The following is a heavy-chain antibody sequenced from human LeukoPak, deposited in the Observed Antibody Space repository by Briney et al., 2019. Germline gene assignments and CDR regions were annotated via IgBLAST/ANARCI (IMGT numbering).Heavy chain of an antibody. CDR3: AKVSTFWTGYYSPDS. CDR1: GFTFSSYA. D-gene: IGHD3/OR15-3a*01. J-gene: IGHJ4*02. Sequence: GGSLRLSCAASGFTFSSYAMSWVRQAPGKGLEWVSGLTGSGDTTYYIDSVKGRFTISRDNSRNTLFLQMNSLRAEDTAVFYCAKVSTFWTGYYSPDSWGQGTLVTVSS. CDR2: LTGSGDTT. V-gene: IGHV3-23*01.